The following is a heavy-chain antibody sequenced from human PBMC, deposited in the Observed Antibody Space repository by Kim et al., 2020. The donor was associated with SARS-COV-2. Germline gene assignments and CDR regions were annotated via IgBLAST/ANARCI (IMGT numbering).Heavy chain of an antibody. CDR1: GGSISSSNW. CDR3: ARTYGSGSYYNGNWFDP. J-gene: IGHJ5*02. V-gene: IGHV4-4*02. CDR2: IYHSGST. D-gene: IGHD3-10*01. Sequence: SETLSLTCAVSGGSISSSNWWSWVRQPPGKGLEWIAEIYHSGSTNYNPSLKSRVTISVDKSKNQFSLRLSSVTAADKAVYYCARTYGSGSYYNGNWFDPWGQGTLVTVSS.